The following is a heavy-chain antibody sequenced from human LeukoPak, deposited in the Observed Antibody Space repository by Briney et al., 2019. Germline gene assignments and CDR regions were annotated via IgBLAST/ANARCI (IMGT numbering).Heavy chain of an antibody. J-gene: IGHJ4*02. Sequence: GGSLRLSCAASGFSFNTYAMHWVRQAPGKGLEWVAVISYDGTNKYYADSVKGRFTISRDNSKNTLYLQMNSLRAEDTAVYYCANNRLITTGYFDYWGQGTLVTVSS. CDR3: ANNRLITTGYFDY. CDR1: GFSFNTYA. CDR2: ISYDGTNK. V-gene: IGHV3-30*04. D-gene: IGHD4-11*01.